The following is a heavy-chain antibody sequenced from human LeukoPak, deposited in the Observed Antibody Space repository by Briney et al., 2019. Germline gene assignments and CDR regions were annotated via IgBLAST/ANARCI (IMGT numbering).Heavy chain of an antibody. CDR1: GFTFSSYA. CDR3: AKVQAAVGGYYDISGYSHPFFDY. D-gene: IGHD3-22*01. J-gene: IGHJ4*02. Sequence: GGSLRLSCAASGFTFSSYAVSWVRQAPGKGLEWVSAISGSGGSTYYADSVKGRFTISRDNSKNTLYLQMNSLRAEDTAVYYCAKVQAAVGGYYDISGYSHPFFDYWGQGTLVTVPS. CDR2: ISGSGGST. V-gene: IGHV3-23*01.